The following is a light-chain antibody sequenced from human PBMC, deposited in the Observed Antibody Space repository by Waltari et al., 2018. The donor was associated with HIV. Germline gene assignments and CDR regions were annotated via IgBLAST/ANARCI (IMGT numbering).Light chain of an antibody. V-gene: IGLV2-23*02. CDR2: EVS. CDR3: CSYAGSNTGV. J-gene: IGLJ3*02. CDR1: SSDVGRYNL. Sequence: QSALTQPASVSGSPGQSITISCTGTSSDVGRYNLVSWYQQHPGKAPKLMIYEVSKRPSGVSNRFSGSKSGNTASLTISGLQAEDEADYYCCSYAGSNTGVFGGGTKLTVL.